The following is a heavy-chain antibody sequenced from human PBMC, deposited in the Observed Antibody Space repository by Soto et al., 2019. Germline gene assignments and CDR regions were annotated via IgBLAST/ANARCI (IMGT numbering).Heavy chain of an antibody. CDR2: IYSTEST. CDR3: ARSDSSGKTRYYFDQ. CDR1: GGSISSGASY. Sequence: SETLSLTCTLSGGSISSGASYSSWIRQHPGKGLEWIGYIYSTESTNYNPSLKSRVTISVDMSASQFSLKLSSVTVADTAVYYCARSDSSGKTRYYFDQRGQGTLVTVSS. D-gene: IGHD3-22*01. V-gene: IGHV4-31*03. J-gene: IGHJ4*02.